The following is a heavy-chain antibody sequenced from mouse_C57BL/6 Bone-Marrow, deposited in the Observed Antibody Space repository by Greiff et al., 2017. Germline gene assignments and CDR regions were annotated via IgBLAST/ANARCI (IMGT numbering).Heavy chain of an antibody. Sequence: VQRVESGPELVKPGASVKISCKASGYAFSSSWMNWVKQRPGKGLEWIGRIYPGDGDTNYNGKFKGKATLTADKSSSTAYMQLSSLTSEDSAVXFGARKGDYGYGFDYWGQGTTLTVSS. D-gene: IGHD2-2*01. J-gene: IGHJ2*01. CDR3: ARKGDYGYGFDY. CDR2: IYPGDGDT. V-gene: IGHV1-82*01. CDR1: GYAFSSSW.